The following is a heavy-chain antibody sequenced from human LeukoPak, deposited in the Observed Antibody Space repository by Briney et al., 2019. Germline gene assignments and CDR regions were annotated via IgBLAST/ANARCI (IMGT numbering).Heavy chain of an antibody. CDR2: ISSSSSTI. Sequence: GGSLRLSCAASGFTFSSYSMNWVRQAPGKGLEWVSYISSSSSTIYYADSVKGRFTISRDDAKDSLFLQMNSLRAEDTAVYYCARGHYGLDVWGQGTTVTVSS. V-gene: IGHV3-48*04. J-gene: IGHJ6*02. CDR3: ARGHYGLDV. CDR1: GFTFSSYS.